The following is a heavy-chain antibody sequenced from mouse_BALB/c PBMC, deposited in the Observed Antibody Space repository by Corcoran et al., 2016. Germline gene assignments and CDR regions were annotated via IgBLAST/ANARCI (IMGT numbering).Heavy chain of an antibody. D-gene: IGHD2-14*01. J-gene: IGHJ2*01. CDR3: AKNRRDEDYFDF. CDR1: GYTFTNYH. CDR2: IYPSDGNT. V-gene: IGHV1S12*01. Sequence: QVQLQQSGPELVKPGASVKISCKASGYTFTNYHIHWVRQRPGQGLEWIGCIYPSDGNTNYIENFKGKATLTADTSSSAAYMQVSSLTSEDSAVYFCAKNRRDEDYFDFWGQGTTLTVSS.